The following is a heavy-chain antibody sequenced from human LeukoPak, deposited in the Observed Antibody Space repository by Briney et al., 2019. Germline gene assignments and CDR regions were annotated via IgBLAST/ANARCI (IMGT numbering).Heavy chain of an antibody. V-gene: IGHV3-33*01. CDR3: AREGEGGAFDY. CDR2: IWYDGSNK. J-gene: IGHJ4*02. CDR1: GLTFSSYG. D-gene: IGHD3-16*01. Sequence: AGGSLRLSCAASGLTFSSYGMHWVRKAPGKGLEWVAVIWYDGSNKYYADSVKGRFTISRDNSKNTLYLQMNSLRAEDTAVYYCAREGEGGAFDYWGQGTLVTVSS.